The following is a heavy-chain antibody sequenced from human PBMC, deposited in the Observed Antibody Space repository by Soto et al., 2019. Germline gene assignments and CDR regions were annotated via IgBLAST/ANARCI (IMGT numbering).Heavy chain of an antibody. J-gene: IGHJ4*02. Sequence: PSETLSLTCTVSGGSINFYYWSWIRQPPGKGLEWIGYIYYNGSTNYNPSLKSRVTISVDTSNNQFSLKLSSVTAADTAVYYCARHDHGDYYFDCWGQGTLVTVSS. CDR3: ARHDHGDYYFDC. CDR1: GGSINFYY. D-gene: IGHD4-17*01. CDR2: IYYNGST. V-gene: IGHV4-59*01.